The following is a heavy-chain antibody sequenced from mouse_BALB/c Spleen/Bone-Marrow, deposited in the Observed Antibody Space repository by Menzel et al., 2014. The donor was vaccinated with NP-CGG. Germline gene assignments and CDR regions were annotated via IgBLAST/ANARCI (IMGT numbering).Heavy chain of an antibody. CDR1: GFNIKDTY. CDR2: IDPANGNI. V-gene: IGHV14-3*02. J-gene: IGHJ3*01. D-gene: IGHD1-1*01. CDR3: ASYYYGSSSFAY. Sequence: VHVKQSGAELVKPGASVKLSCTASGFNIKDTYMHWVKQRPEQGLEWIGRIDPANGNINYDPKFQGKATITVDTSSNTAYLQLSSLTSEDTAVYYCASYYYGSSSFAYWGQGTMVTVSA.